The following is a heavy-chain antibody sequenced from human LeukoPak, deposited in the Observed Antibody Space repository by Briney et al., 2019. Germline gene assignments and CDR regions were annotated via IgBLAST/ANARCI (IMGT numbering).Heavy chain of an antibody. J-gene: IGHJ4*02. Sequence: PSETLSHTCTVSVGSISGYFWSWVRQAPGTGLDWIGHIYYSGATNYNPSLRSRVTISVDTSKNQFSLKLRSVTAADTAVYYCARAQYSGSCFDYWGQGALVTVSS. CDR3: ARAQYSGSCFDY. V-gene: IGHV4-59*13. D-gene: IGHD1-26*01. CDR1: VGSISGYF. CDR2: IYYSGAT.